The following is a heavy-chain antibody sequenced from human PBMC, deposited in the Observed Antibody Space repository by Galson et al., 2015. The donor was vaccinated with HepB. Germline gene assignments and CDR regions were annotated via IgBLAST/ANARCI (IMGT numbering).Heavy chain of an antibody. V-gene: IGHV3-30*04. J-gene: IGHJ4*02. CDR2: ISYDGRNE. D-gene: IGHD3-16*01. Sequence: SLRLSCAASGFTFTSYAIHWVRQAPGKGLEWVAAISYDGRNEYFADSVKGRFTISRDNSKNTVYLQMNSLGAEDTAVYYCARAIRDADMIKGAFDYWGQGTLVTVSS. CDR1: GFTFTSYA. CDR3: ARAIRDADMIKGAFDY.